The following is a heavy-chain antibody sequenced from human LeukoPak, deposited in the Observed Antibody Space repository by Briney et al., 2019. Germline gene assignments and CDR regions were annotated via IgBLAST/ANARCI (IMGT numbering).Heavy chain of an antibody. CDR2: INPNRGNT. Sequence: ASVKVSCKASGYTFTSYDINWVRQATGQGLEWMGWINPNRGNTGYGQKFQGRVTMTRNTSISTAYMELSSLRSEDTAVYYCARVRYCSGGSCYAFVAFDIWGQGTMVTVSS. D-gene: IGHD2-15*01. J-gene: IGHJ3*02. V-gene: IGHV1-8*01. CDR3: ARVRYCSGGSCYAFVAFDI. CDR1: GYTFTSYD.